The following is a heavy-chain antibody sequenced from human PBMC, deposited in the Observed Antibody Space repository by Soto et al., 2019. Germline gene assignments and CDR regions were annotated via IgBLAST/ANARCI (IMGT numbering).Heavy chain of an antibody. CDR3: TRRDGTARDYGMDV. D-gene: IGHD5-18*01. V-gene: IGHV3-73*02. Sequence: EVQLVESGGGLVQPGGSLKLSCAASGFTFSGSAMHWVRQASGKGLEWVGRIRSKANSYATAYAASVKGRFTISRDDSKNTADLQRNILKTEDTAVYYCTRRDGTARDYGMDVWGQGTTVTVSS. J-gene: IGHJ6*02. CDR2: IRSKANSYAT. CDR1: GFTFSGSA.